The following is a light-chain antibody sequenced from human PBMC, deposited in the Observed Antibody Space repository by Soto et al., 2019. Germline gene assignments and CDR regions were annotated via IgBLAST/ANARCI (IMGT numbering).Light chain of an antibody. Sequence: QSALTQPPSVSGAPGQRVTISCTGSSSNIGAGYDVHWYQQLPGTAPKLLIYGNNNRPSGVPDRFSGSKSGTSASPAITGLQAEDEADYYCQSYDSSLSGCYVFGTGTK. J-gene: IGLJ1*01. CDR1: SSNIGAGYD. CDR2: GNN. V-gene: IGLV1-40*01. CDR3: QSYDSSLSGCYV.